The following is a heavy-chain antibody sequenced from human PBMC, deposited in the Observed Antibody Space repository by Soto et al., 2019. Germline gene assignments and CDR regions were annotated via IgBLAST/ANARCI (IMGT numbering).Heavy chain of an antibody. CDR2: IYYSGST. V-gene: IGHV4-31*03. CDR1: GGSISSGGYY. J-gene: IGHJ4*02. D-gene: IGHD3-22*01. CDR3: ASGHSRYYDSSTLPN. Sequence: SETLSLTCTVSGGSISSGGYYWSWIRQHPGKGLEWIGYIYYSGSTYYNPSLKRRVTISTDTSKNQFSLKLSSVTAADTAVYYCASGHSRYYDSSTLPNWGQGTLVTVSS.